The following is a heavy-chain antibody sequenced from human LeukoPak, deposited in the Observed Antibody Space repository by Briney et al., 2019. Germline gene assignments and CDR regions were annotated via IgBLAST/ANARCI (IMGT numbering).Heavy chain of an antibody. CDR1: GYTFTSYY. D-gene: IGHD3-10*01. CDR3: ARLKGFGELLPFYYYYYMDV. J-gene: IGHJ6*03. Sequence: GASVKVSCKASGYTFTSYYMHWVRQAPGQGLEWMGIINPSGGSTSYAQKFQGRVTMTRDTSISTAYMELSRLRSDDTAVYYCARLKGFGELLPFYYYYYMDVWGKGTTVTISS. V-gene: IGHV1-46*01. CDR2: INPSGGST.